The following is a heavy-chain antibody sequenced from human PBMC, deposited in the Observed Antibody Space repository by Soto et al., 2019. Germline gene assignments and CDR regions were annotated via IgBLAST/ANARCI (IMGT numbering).Heavy chain of an antibody. CDR3: AKDGNGYLYYYYGMDV. J-gene: IGHJ6*02. Sequence: PXGSLRLSCATSGFTFDDYAMHWVRQSPGKGLEWVSGISWNSGTTDYADSVKGRFTISRDNAKNSLYLQMKSLRAEDTALYYCAKDGNGYLYYYYGMDVWGQGTTVTVSS. D-gene: IGHD2-21*02. CDR1: GFTFDDYA. CDR2: ISWNSGTT. V-gene: IGHV3-9*01.